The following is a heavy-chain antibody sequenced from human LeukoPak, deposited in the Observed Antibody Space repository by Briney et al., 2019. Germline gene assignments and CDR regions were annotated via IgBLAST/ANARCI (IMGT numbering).Heavy chain of an antibody. J-gene: IGHJ4*02. CDR1: GFSFSTYS. Sequence: GGSLRLSCAASGFSFSTYSMIWVRQAPGKGLEWVSSVSGTSEYIYYADSVRCRFTISRDNAKNTVYLQMNSLRAEDTAVYYCARWYSSGWYSDYWGQGNLVTVSS. D-gene: IGHD6-19*01. V-gene: IGHV3-21*06. CDR3: ARWYSSGWYSDY. CDR2: VSGTSEYI.